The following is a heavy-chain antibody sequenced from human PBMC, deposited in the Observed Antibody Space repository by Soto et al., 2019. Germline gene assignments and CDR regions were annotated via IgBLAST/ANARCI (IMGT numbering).Heavy chain of an antibody. J-gene: IGHJ6*03. CDR1: GYSFTSYW. CDR3: ARVLGVERFGELFPLPYYYYYMDV. V-gene: IGHV5-51*01. D-gene: IGHD3-10*01. CDR2: IYPGDSDT. Sequence: GESLKISCKGSGYSFTSYWIGWVRQMPGKGLEWMGIIYPGDSDTRYSPSFQSQVIISAVKSIRPAFLQWSSLKASDTALYYCARVLGVERFGELFPLPYYYYYMDVWGKGTTVTVSS.